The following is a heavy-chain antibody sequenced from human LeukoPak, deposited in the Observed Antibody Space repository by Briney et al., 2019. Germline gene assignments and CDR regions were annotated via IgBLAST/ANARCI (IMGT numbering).Heavy chain of an antibody. CDR3: AKDMRFDWTPYYFDY. Sequence: HPGGSLRLSCAASGFTFSSSAMSWVRQVPGKGLEWVSGISASGGSTSYADSVKGRFTISRDNSKNTLYLQMNSLRAEDTAVYYCAKDMRFDWTPYYFDYWGQGTLVTVSS. CDR2: ISASGGST. D-gene: IGHD3-9*01. V-gene: IGHV3-23*01. CDR1: GFTFSSSA. J-gene: IGHJ4*02.